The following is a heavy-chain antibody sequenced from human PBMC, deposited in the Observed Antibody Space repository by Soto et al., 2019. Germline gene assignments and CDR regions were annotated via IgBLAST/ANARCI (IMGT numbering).Heavy chain of an antibody. CDR3: AGDTGYCSGGSCSIEYFQH. CDR2: IYYSGST. CDR1: GGSISSYY. J-gene: IGHJ1*01. Sequence: SETLSLTCTVSGGSISSYYWSWIRQPPGKGLEWIGYIYYSGSTNYNPSLKSRVAISVDTSKNQFSLKLSSVIAADTAVYYCAGDTGYCSGGSCSIEYFQHWGQGTLVTVSS. V-gene: IGHV4-59*01. D-gene: IGHD2-15*01.